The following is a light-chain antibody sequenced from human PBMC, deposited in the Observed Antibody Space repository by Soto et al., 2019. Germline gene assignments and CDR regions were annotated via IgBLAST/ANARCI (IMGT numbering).Light chain of an antibody. Sequence: DIQMTQSPSSLSVSFAYRFTITCQASHDITNFLNWYQQKPGKAPKLLIYDVSKLETGVPSRFSGSGSGTDFTLTISSLQPEDIATYFCQQYDDLPITFGQGTRLEI. CDR3: QQYDDLPIT. CDR1: HDITNF. V-gene: IGKV1-33*01. J-gene: IGKJ5*01. CDR2: DVS.